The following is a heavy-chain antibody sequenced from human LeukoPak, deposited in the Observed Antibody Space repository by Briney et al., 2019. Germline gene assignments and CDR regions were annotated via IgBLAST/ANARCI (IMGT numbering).Heavy chain of an antibody. Sequence: GESLRLSCGASGFIFSNYAMTWVRQAPGKGLEWVSTIGGGGGTTYYADSVKGRFTISRDNSKNTLYLQMNSLRAEDTAVYYCAKDLTSSSSFDYWGQGTLVTVSS. J-gene: IGHJ4*02. V-gene: IGHV3-23*01. CDR1: GFIFSNYA. CDR2: IGGGGGTT. D-gene: IGHD6-13*01. CDR3: AKDLTSSSSFDY.